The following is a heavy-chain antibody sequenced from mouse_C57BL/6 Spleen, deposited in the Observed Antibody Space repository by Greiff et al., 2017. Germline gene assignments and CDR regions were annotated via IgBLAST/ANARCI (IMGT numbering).Heavy chain of an antibody. V-gene: IGHV7-3*01. CDR1: GFTFTDYY. CDR2: IRNKANGYTT. D-gene: IGHD1-1*01. J-gene: IGHJ1*03. CDR3: ASIGSSFYWYFDV. Sequence: EVMLVESGGGLVQPGGSLSLSCAASGFTFTDYYMSWVRQPPGKALEWLGFIRNKANGYTTEYSASVKGRFTISRDNSQSILYLQMNALRAEDSATYYCASIGSSFYWYFDVWGTGTTVTVSS.